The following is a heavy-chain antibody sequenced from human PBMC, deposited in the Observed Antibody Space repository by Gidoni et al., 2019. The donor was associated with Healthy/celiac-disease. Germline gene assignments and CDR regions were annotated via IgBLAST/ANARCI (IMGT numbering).Heavy chain of an antibody. V-gene: IGHV3-30*04. D-gene: IGHD3-3*01. Sequence: QVPLVESGGGVVQPGRSLRLSCAASGFTFSSYAMHWVRQAPGKGLEWVAVISDDGSNKYYADAVKGRFTISRDNSKNTLYLQMNSLRAEDTAVYYCARAKDFWSGYRNWFDPWGQGTLVTVSS. J-gene: IGHJ5*02. CDR2: ISDDGSNK. CDR1: GFTFSSYA. CDR3: ARAKDFWSGYRNWFDP.